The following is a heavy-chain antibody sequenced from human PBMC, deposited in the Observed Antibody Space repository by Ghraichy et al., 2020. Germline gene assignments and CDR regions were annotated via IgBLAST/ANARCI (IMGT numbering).Heavy chain of an antibody. V-gene: IGHV1-18*04. CDR3: ARDIWGARYGLGSFDP. CDR1: GYTFTSYD. D-gene: IGHD3-10*01. CDR2: ISTDNGNT. Sequence: ASVKVSCKASGYTFTSYDISWVRQAPGQGLEWMGWISTDNGNTSYAQNLQGRVSKTTDTSTYTAYMELRSLRSDDTAVYYCARDIWGARYGLGSFDPWGQGTLVTVSS. J-gene: IGHJ5*02.